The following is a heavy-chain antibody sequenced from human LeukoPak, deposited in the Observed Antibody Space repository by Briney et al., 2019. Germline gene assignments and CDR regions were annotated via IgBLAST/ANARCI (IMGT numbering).Heavy chain of an antibody. D-gene: IGHD6-13*01. CDR3: ARDSSGIAAAGTGWFDP. J-gene: IGHJ5*02. Sequence: PSETLSLTCTVSGGSISSSSYYWGWIRQPPGKGLEWIGSIYHSGSTYYNPSLKSRVTISVDTSKNQFSLKLSSVTAADTAVYYCARDSSGIAAAGTGWFDPWGQGTLVTVSS. V-gene: IGHV4-39*07. CDR1: GGSISSSSYY. CDR2: IYHSGST.